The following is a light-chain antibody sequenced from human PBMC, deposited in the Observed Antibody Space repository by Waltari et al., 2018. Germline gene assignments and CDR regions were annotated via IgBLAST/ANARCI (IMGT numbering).Light chain of an antibody. J-gene: IGLJ3*02. CDR3: QALGTAAWV. V-gene: IGLV3-1*01. CDR2: QDT. Sequence: SYELTQPPSVSVSPGQTASITCSGDILGNKYASWYQQKPGQSPLLVVYQDTKRPSGIPERFSGSKSGNAGTLTISGTQAMDEADYYCQALGTAAWVFGGGTKLTIL. CDR1: ILGNKY.